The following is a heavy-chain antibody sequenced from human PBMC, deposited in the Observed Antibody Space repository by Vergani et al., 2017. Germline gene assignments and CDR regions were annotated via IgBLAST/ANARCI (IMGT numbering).Heavy chain of an antibody. CDR1: GGTFSSYA. D-gene: IGHD4-17*01. Sequence: QVQLVQSGAEVKKPGSSVKVSCKASGGTFSSYAISWVRQAPGQGLEWMGGIIPIFGTANYAQKFQGRVTITADESTSTPYRELSSLRSEDTAVYYCASYGDYASFDIWGQGTMVTVSS. V-gene: IGHV1-69*01. CDR3: ASYGDYASFDI. CDR2: IIPIFGTA. J-gene: IGHJ3*02.